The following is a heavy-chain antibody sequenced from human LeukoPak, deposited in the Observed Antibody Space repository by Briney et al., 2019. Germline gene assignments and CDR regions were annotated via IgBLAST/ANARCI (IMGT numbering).Heavy chain of an antibody. CDR1: GFTFSGSA. V-gene: IGHV3-73*01. CDR3: LDPKYSSGPGY. J-gene: IGHJ4*02. Sequence: GGSLRLSCAASGFTFSGSAMHWVRQASGKGLEWVGRIRSKANSYATAYAASVNGRFTISRDDSKNTAYLQMNSLKTEDTAVYYCLDPKYSSGPGYWGQGTLVTVSS. D-gene: IGHD6-19*01. CDR2: IRSKANSYAT.